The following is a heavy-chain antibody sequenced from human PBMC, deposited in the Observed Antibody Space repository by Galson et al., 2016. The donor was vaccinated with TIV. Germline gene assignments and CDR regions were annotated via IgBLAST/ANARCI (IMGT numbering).Heavy chain of an antibody. D-gene: IGHD3-10*01. CDR3: TTHLPRGSESPDGV. CDR2: IDPSDSYT. V-gene: IGHV5-10-1*01. J-gene: IGHJ4*02. Sequence: QSGAEVKKPGESLRISCKVSGYTLTHYWINWVRQMPGKGLEWMGRIDPSDSYTNYSPSLQGHVTISADKSISTAYLQWTSLRASDTAMYYCTTHLPRGSESPDGVWGQGTLVTVSS. CDR1: GYTLTHYW.